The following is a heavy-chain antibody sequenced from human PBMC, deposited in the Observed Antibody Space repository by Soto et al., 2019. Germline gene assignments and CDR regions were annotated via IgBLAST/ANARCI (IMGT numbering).Heavy chain of an antibody. D-gene: IGHD1-1*01. Sequence: SETLSLTCTVSGASISCYYWSWIRRSAGKGLEWIGRIYATGTTDYNPSLKSRVMMSVDTSKRQFSLKLRSVTAADTAVCYCVRDGTKTLRDWFDPWGQGISVTVSS. V-gene: IGHV4-4*07. CDR2: IYATGTT. CDR1: GASISCYY. CDR3: VRDGTKTLRDWFDP. J-gene: IGHJ5*02.